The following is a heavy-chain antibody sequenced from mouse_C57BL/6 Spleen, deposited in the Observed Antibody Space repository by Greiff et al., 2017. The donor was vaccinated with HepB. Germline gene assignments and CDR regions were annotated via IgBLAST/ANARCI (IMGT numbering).Heavy chain of an antibody. V-gene: IGHV5-4*03. CDR1: GFTFSSYA. D-gene: IGHD1-1*01. Sequence: EVKLMESGGGLVKPGGSLKLSCAASGFTFSSYAMSWVRQTPEKRLEWVATISDGGSYTYYPDNVKGRFTISRDNAKNNLYLQMSHLKSEDTAMYYCARGEDYGSSTGYFDVWGTGTTVTVSS. J-gene: IGHJ1*03. CDR2: ISDGGSYT. CDR3: ARGEDYGSSTGYFDV.